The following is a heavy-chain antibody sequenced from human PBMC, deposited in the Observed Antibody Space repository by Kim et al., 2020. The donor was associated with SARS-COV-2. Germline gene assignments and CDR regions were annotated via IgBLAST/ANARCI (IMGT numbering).Heavy chain of an antibody. CDR3: ARGMYYFGSGRKPLYWYFEL. D-gene: IGHD3-10*01. CDR2: IYYNGAT. CDR1: GGSISNYY. J-gene: IGHJ2*01. Sequence: SETLSLTCAVSGGSISNYYWSWIRQPPGKELEWIGYIYYNGATKYNPSLKSRVTISVDTSKNQFSLNLRSLTPADTAVYYCARGMYYFGSGRKPLYWYFELWGRGTPVRVS. V-gene: IGHV4-59*01.